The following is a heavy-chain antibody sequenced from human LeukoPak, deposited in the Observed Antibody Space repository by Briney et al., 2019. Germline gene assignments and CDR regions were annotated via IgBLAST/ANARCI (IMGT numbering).Heavy chain of an antibody. D-gene: IGHD3-10*01. CDR1: GFTFSSYW. J-gene: IGHJ4*02. CDR2: INTDGSTT. V-gene: IGHV3-74*01. Sequence: PGGSLRLSCAASGFTFSSYWMHWVRQAPGKGLVWISGINTDGSTTSYADSVKGRFTISRDNAKNSLYLQMNSLRAEDTAVYYCARVPYGAGDYWGQGTLVTVSS. CDR3: ARVPYGAGDY.